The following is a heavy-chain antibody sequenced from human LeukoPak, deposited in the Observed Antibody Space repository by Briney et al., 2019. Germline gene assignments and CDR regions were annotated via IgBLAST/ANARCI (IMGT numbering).Heavy chain of an antibody. J-gene: IGHJ4*02. CDR2: ISSSSTYM. D-gene: IGHD5-12*01. V-gene: IGHV3-21*06. CDR1: SFTFSAYV. Sequence: GGSLRLSCAASSFTFSAYVMHWVRQAPGRGLEWVSSISSSSTYMSYADSVKGRFTVSRDNAENSLYLQMSGLRGEDTAVYYCAGGPKSEWLQNYFDYWGQGALVAVSS. CDR3: AGGPKSEWLQNYFDY.